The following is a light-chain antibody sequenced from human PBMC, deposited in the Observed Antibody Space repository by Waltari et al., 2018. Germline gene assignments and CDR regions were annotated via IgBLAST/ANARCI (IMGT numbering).Light chain of an antibody. V-gene: IGLV1-44*01. CDR3: AAWDDSLNAVV. Sequence: QSVVTHPPSASGTPGQWVTIPCSRRSYNIRSNTVNWYQRLPGTAPKLLVYIDNQRPSGVPDRFSGAKSGTSASLAISGLQSEDEAGYYCAAWDDSLNAVVFGGGTKLTVL. CDR1: SYNIRSNT. J-gene: IGLJ3*02. CDR2: IDN.